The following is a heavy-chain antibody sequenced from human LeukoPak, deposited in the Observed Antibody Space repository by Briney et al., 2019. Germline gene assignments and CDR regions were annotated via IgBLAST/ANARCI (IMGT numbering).Heavy chain of an antibody. V-gene: IGHV4-39*01. J-gene: IGHJ4*02. CDR2: VYYRGST. CDR1: SGSINSSSYY. CDR3: ARHLRAVAGGRYFDY. Sequence: SETLSLTCSVSSGSINSSSYYWGWIRQPPGKGLEWIGSVYYRGSTYYNPSLRSRVTISINTSNNQFSLKLSSVTAADTAVYYCARHLRAVAGGRYFDYWGQGTQVTVSS. D-gene: IGHD6-13*01.